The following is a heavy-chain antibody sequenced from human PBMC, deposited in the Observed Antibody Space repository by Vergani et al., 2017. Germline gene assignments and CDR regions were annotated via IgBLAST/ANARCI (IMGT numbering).Heavy chain of an antibody. Sequence: QVQLQESGPGLVKPSETLSLTRTVSGGSISSYYWSWIRQPPGKGLEWIGYIYTSGSTNYNPSLKSRVTISVDTSKNQFSLKLSSVTAADTAVYYCARHYPYSSGWYGGFDPWGQGTLVTVSS. CDR3: ARHYPYSSGWYGGFDP. D-gene: IGHD6-19*01. CDR1: GGSISSYY. J-gene: IGHJ5*02. CDR2: IYTSGST. V-gene: IGHV4-4*09.